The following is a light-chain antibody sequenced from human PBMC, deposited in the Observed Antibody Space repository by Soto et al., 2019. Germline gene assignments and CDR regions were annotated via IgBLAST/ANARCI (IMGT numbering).Light chain of an antibody. Sequence: ETVMTQSPATLSVSPGGRAPLSCRASQSVTNYVGWYQQKPGQAPRLLIYATSNRATGIPARFSGSGSGTDFTLTISSLEPEDFSVYYCQQRSNWPPITFGQGTRLEIK. V-gene: IGKV3-11*01. CDR2: ATS. CDR3: QQRSNWPPIT. J-gene: IGKJ5*01. CDR1: QSVTNY.